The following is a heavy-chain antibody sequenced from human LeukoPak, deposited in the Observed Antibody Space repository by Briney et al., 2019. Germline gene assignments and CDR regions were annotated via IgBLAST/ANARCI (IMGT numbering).Heavy chain of an antibody. Sequence: PGGSLRLSCAASGFTFSSYAMHWVRQAPGKGLEWVAVISYDRSNKYYADSVKGRFTISRDNSKNTLYLQMNSLRAEDTAVYYCARGAYYYDQMVAFDIWGQGTMVTVSS. D-gene: IGHD3-22*01. CDR2: ISYDRSNK. CDR3: ARGAYYYDQMVAFDI. CDR1: GFTFSSYA. J-gene: IGHJ3*02. V-gene: IGHV3-30-3*01.